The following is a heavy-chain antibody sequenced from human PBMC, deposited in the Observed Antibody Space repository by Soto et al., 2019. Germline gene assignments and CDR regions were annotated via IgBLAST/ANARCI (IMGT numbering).Heavy chain of an antibody. CDR1: GGSVSNGDYY. CDR3: ARATMAAAAVDY. J-gene: IGHJ4*02. V-gene: IGHV4-30-4*01. CDR2: IYYSGST. D-gene: IGHD6-13*01. Sequence: SETLSLTCTVSGGSVSNGDYYWSWIRQPPGKGLEWIGYIYYSGSTYYNPSLKSRVTISVDTSKNQFSLKLSSVTAADTAVYYCARATMAAAAVDYWGQGTLVTVS.